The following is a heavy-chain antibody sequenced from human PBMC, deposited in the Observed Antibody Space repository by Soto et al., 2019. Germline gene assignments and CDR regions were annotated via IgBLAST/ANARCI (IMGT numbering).Heavy chain of an antibody. J-gene: IGHJ3*02. V-gene: IGHV1-69*01. CDR3: ARGGDYYDSSGYYYGAFDI. CDR2: IIPIFGTA. CDR1: GGTFSSYA. D-gene: IGHD3-22*01. Sequence: QVQLVQSGAEVKQPGSSVKVSCKASGGTFSSYAISWVRQAPGQGLEWMGGIIPIFGTANYAQKFQGRVTITADESTSTAYMELSSLRSEDTAVYYCARGGDYYDSSGYYYGAFDIWGQGTMVTVSS.